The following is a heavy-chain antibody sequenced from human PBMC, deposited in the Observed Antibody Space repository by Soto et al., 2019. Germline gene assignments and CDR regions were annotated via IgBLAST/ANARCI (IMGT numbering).Heavy chain of an antibody. J-gene: IGHJ4*02. CDR1: GDSVSSNSAA. D-gene: IGHD2-2*01. CDR3: ARDSCSSTSCYVLDYFDY. CDR2: TYYRSKWYN. V-gene: IGHV6-1*01. Sequence: PSQTLSLTCVISGDSVSSNSAAWNWIRQSPSRGLEWLGRTYYRSKWYNDYAVSVKSRITINPDTSKNQFSLQLNSVTPEDTAVYYCARDSCSSTSCYVLDYFDYWGQGTLVTVSS.